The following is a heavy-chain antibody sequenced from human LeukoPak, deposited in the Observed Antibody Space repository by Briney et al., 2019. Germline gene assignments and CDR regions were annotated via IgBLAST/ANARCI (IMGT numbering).Heavy chain of an antibody. J-gene: IGHJ4*02. CDR1: GGSFSGYY. D-gene: IGHD3-22*01. V-gene: IGHV4-34*01. Sequence: PSETLSLTCAVYGGSFSGYYWSWIGQPPGKGLEWIGKINHSGSTNYNPSLKSRVTISVDTSKNQFSLKLSSVTAADTAVYYCARTAPYYYDSSGYPRSYYFDYWGQGTLVTVSS. CDR2: INHSGST. CDR3: ARTAPYYYDSSGYPRSYYFDY.